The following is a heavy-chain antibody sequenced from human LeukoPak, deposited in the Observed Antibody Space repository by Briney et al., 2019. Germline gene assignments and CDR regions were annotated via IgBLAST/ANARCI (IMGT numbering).Heavy chain of an antibody. CDR3: ARGDYDLPFDY. J-gene: IGHJ4*02. CDR2: ISWNSGSI. CDR1: GFTFDDYA. Sequence: GRSLRLSCAASGFTFDDYAMHWVRQAPGKGLEWVSGISWNSGSIGYADSVKGRFTISRDNAKNSLYLQMNSLRAKDTALYYCARGDYDLPFDYWGQGTLVTVSS. D-gene: IGHD3-3*01. V-gene: IGHV3-9*01.